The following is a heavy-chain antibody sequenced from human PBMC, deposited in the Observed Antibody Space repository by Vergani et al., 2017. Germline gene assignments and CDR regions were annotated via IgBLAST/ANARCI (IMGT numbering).Heavy chain of an antibody. CDR3: AADSGYGENYFDY. J-gene: IGHJ4*02. CDR1: GFTFSSYS. CDR2: ISSSSNYI. V-gene: IGHV3-21*01. Sequence: EVQLVESGGGLVQPGGSLRLSCAASGFTFSSYSMNWVRQAPGKGLEWVSSISSSSNYIYYADSVKGRFTISRDNAKNSLYLQMNSLRAEDTAVYYCAADSGYGENYFDYWGQGTLVTVSS. D-gene: IGHD5-12*01.